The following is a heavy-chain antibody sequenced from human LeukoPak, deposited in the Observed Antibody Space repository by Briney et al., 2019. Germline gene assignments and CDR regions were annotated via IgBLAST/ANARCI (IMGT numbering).Heavy chain of an antibody. CDR3: ARLVATTDY. CDR2: ISSSSSYI. Sequence: GGSLRLSCAASGFTFRNSWMTWVRQAPGKGLEWVSSISSSSSYIYYADSVKGRFTISRDNAKNSLYLQMNSLRAEDTAVYYCARLVATTDYWGQGTLVTVSS. D-gene: IGHD5-12*01. CDR1: GFTFRNSW. V-gene: IGHV3-21*01. J-gene: IGHJ4*02.